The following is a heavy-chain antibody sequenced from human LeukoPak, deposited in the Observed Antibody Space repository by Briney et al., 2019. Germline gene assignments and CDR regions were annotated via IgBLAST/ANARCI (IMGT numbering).Heavy chain of an antibody. V-gene: IGHV3-23*01. CDR1: GFTFSNYA. J-gene: IGHJ4*02. Sequence: GGSLRLSCAASGFTFSNYAMTWVRQAPGKGPEWASGISGSGGVTYYADSVKGRFTISRDNSKNTLYVQMNSLRVEDTAVYYCAKTSDISVRYYFDYWGQGTLVAVSS. CDR2: ISGSGGVT. CDR3: AKTSDISVRYYFDY. D-gene: IGHD3-22*01.